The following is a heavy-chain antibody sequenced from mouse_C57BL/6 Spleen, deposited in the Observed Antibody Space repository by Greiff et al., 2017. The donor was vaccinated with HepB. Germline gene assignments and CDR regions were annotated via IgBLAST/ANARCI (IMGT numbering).Heavy chain of an antibody. J-gene: IGHJ4*01. CDR2: ISYDGSST. CDR1: GFTFSDYY. CDR3: ARYKEGSSYAMDY. Sequence: EVKLVESEGGLVQPGSSLKLSCTASGFTFSDYYMAWVRQVPEKGLEWVATISYDGSSTYYLDSLKSRFIISRDNAKNILYLQIRSLQYEDTATYYCARYKEGSSYAMDYWGQGTSVTVSS. D-gene: IGHD1-3*01. V-gene: IGHV5-16*01.